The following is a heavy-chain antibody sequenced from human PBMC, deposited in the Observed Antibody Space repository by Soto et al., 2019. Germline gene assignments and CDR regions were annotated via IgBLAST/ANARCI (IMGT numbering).Heavy chain of an antibody. CDR1: GFTFSSYA. CDR3: ARGPRYCSGYSCDYYMDV. V-gene: IGHV3-23*01. Sequence: EVQLLESGGGLVQPGGSLSLSCAASGFTFSSYAMSWVRQAPGKGLEWVSAISGSAATTFYADSVKGRFTVSRDNSKNTLYLQMNSLRAEDTAVYYCARGPRYCSGYSCDYYMDVWGKGTTVTVSS. J-gene: IGHJ6*03. D-gene: IGHD2-15*01. CDR2: ISGSAATT.